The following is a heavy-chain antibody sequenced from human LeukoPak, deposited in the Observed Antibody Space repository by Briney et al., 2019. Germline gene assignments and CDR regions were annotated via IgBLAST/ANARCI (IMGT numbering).Heavy chain of an antibody. J-gene: IGHJ4*02. Sequence: PGGSLRLSCAASGFTFSDYNMRWVRQAPGKGLEWVSYISSFSGTINYADSVKGRFTISRDNAKNSLYLQMNSLRAEDTAVYYCARDQGGVGYWGQGTLVTVSS. V-gene: IGHV3-48*01. CDR2: ISSFSGTI. D-gene: IGHD3-16*01. CDR3: ARDQGGVGY. CDR1: GFTFSDYN.